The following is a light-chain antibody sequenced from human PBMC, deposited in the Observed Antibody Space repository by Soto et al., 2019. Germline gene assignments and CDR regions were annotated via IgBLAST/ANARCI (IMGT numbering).Light chain of an antibody. CDR3: QVWDSSSDHREV. CDR2: YDS. V-gene: IGLV3-21*04. J-gene: IGLJ1*01. Sequence: SYELTQPPSVSVAPGKTARITCGGNNIGSKSVHWYQQKPGQAPVLVIYYDSDRPSGIPERFSGSNSGNTATLTISRVEAGDEADDYCQVWDSSSDHREVFGTGTKVTVL. CDR1: NIGSKS.